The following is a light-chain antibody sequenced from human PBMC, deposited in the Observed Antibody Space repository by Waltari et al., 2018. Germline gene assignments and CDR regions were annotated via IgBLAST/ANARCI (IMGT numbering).Light chain of an antibody. Sequence: QSALTPPASVPGSPGPSATISCTGVRSDGDDYRLISWFRQHPGKAPNLILYDVRNRASDISNRFSGYKSGNTASLTISRLQADDEADYFCSYYPDTHTPVVFGGGTKLTV. CDR2: DVR. J-gene: IGLJ2*01. V-gene: IGLV2-14*03. CDR3: SYYPDTHTPVV. CDR1: RSDGDDYRL.